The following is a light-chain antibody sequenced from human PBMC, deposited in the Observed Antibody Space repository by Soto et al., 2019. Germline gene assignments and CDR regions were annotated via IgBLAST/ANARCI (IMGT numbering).Light chain of an antibody. J-gene: IGKJ1*01. V-gene: IGKV3-20*01. CDR2: GAS. CDR1: QSVSSNY. Sequence: EIVLTQSPGTLSLSPGERATLSCRASQSVSSNYLAWYQQKPGQSPRLLIYGASCRATGIPDRFSGSGSGTDFTLTISRLEPEDFAVYYCQQYGSSPPTTFGQGTKVEIK. CDR3: QQYGSSPPTT.